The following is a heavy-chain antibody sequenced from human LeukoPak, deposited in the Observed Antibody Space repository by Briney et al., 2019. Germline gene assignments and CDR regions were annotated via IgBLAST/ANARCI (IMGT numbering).Heavy chain of an antibody. CDR2: INSDGSST. Sequence: GGSLRLSCAASGFTFSSYWMHWVRQAPGKGLVWVSRINSDGSSTSYADSVKGRFTISRDNAKNTLYLQMNSLRAEDTAVYYCAREDCSGGSCYSRGAGAFDIWGQGTMVTVSS. D-gene: IGHD2-15*01. CDR1: GFTFSSYW. CDR3: AREDCSGGSCYSRGAGAFDI. J-gene: IGHJ3*02. V-gene: IGHV3-74*01.